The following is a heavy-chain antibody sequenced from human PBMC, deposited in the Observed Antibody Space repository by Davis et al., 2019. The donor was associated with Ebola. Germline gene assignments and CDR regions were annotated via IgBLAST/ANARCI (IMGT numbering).Heavy chain of an antibody. CDR3: ARDLFWGYYGSGSYDY. Sequence: ASVKVSCKASGYTFTRYGISWLRQAPGQGLEWMGCISAYNGNTNYAQKLQGRVTMTTDTSTSTAYMELRSLRSDDTAVYYCARDLFWGYYGSGSYDYWGQGTLVTVSS. D-gene: IGHD3-10*01. V-gene: IGHV1-18*01. CDR2: ISAYNGNT. CDR1: GYTFTRYG. J-gene: IGHJ4*02.